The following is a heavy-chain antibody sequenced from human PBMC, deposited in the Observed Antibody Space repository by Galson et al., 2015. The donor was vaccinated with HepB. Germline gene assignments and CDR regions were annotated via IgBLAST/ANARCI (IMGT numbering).Heavy chain of an antibody. J-gene: IGHJ4*02. CDR3: AKAPRVGATYYFDY. CDR2: IRYDGSNK. V-gene: IGHV3-30*02. Sequence: SLRLSCAASGFTFSSYGMHWVRQAPGKGLEWVAFIRYDGSNKYYADSVKGRFTISRDNSKNTLYLQMNSLRAEDTALYYCAKAPRVGATYYFDYWGQGTLVTVSS. D-gene: IGHD1-26*01. CDR1: GFTFSSYG.